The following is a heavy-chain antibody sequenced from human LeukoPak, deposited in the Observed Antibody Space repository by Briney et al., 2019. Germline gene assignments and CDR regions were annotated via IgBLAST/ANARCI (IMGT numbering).Heavy chain of an antibody. CDR3: ARRSVMTAINFNAFDI. J-gene: IGHJ3*02. D-gene: IGHD2-21*02. CDR2: VYYSGST. Sequence: SETLSLTCTVSGGSISTYYWSWIRQPPGKGLEWIGYVYYSGSTNYNPSLKSRVSISVDTSKNQFSLKLSSVTAADTAVYYCARRSVMTAINFNAFDIWGQGTMVTVSS. CDR1: GGSISTYY. V-gene: IGHV4-59*08.